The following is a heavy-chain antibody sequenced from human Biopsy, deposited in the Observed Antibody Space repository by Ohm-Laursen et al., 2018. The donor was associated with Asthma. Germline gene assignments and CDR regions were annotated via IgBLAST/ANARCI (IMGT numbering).Heavy chain of an antibody. CDR3: ARVQKSPGDRWFDP. D-gene: IGHD7-27*01. J-gene: IGHJ5*02. CDR1: AYTFIGYP. CDR2: INPNGGAT. V-gene: IGHV1-2*06. Sequence: AASVKVSCKASAYTFIGYPLHWVRQAPGEGLEWMGRINPNGGATIYAQKFRGRVTMTRDTSISTAYMELSRLTSDDTAVYYCARVQKSPGDRWFDPWGQGTLVTVSS.